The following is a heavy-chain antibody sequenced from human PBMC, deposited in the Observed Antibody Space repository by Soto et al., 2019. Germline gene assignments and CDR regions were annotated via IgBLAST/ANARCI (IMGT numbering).Heavy chain of an antibody. CDR3: ARGIYRYCSSTSCYNTYYYYGIDV. CDR1: GGSFSGYY. D-gene: IGHD2-2*02. V-gene: IGHV4-34*01. J-gene: IGHJ6*02. CDR2: INHSGST. Sequence: SETLSLTCAVYGGSFSGYYWSWIRQPPGKGLEWIGEINHSGSTNYNPSLKSRVTISVDTSKNQFSLKLSSVTAADTAVYYCARGIYRYCSSTSCYNTYYYYGIDVCGQGTTVTVYS.